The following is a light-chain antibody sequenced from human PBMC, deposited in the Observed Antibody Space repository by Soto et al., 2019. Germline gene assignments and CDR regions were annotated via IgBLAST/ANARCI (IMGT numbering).Light chain of an antibody. CDR2: DAS. V-gene: IGKV3-15*01. CDR1: QSIRTN. J-gene: IGKJ4*01. Sequence: EIMMTQSPATVSVSPGERATLSCRASQSIRTNVAWYQQKPGQALRLLIYDASTRATGLSSRFSGSGSGTEFNLTICSLQSEDVAIYYCQQYNVWPPLTFGGGTRLEI. CDR3: QQYNVWPPLT.